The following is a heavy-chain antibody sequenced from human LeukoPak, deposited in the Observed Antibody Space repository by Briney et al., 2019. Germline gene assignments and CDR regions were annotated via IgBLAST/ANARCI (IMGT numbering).Heavy chain of an antibody. CDR3: ASGYYYDSSGYPSHDAFDI. D-gene: IGHD3-22*01. CDR1: GYSFTSYW. V-gene: IGHV5-51*01. CDR2: IYPGDSDT. J-gene: IGHJ3*02. Sequence: GESLKISCKGPGYSFTSYWIGWVRQMPGKGLEWMGIIYPGDSDTRYSPSFQGQVTISADKSISTAYLQWSSLKASDTAMYYCASGYYYDSSGYPSHDAFDIWGQGTMVTVSS.